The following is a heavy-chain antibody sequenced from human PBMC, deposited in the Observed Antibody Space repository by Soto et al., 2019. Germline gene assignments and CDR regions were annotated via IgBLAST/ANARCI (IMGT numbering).Heavy chain of an antibody. V-gene: IGHV1-18*01. CDR1: GYTFSRYG. Sequence: QVQLVQSGAEVKKPGASVKVSCKASGYTFSRYGISWGRQAPGQGLEWMGWISAYKGNTNYAQKLQGRVTMTTDTSTSTDYTELRSLRSDDTAVYYCARVTYYDILSAQGYFDYWGQGTLVTVSS. CDR2: ISAYKGNT. D-gene: IGHD3-9*01. J-gene: IGHJ4*02. CDR3: ARVTYYDILSAQGYFDY.